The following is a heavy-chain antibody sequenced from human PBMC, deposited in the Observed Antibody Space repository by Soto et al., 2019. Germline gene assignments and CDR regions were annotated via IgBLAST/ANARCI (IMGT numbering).Heavy chain of an antibody. V-gene: IGHV3-23*01. CDR2: ISGSGDST. CDR3: AKGVPGIAVAGTGYFQH. J-gene: IGHJ1*01. D-gene: IGHD6-19*01. Sequence: EVQLLESGGGLVQPGGSLRLSCAASGFTFSSYAMSWVRQAPGKGLEWVSGISGSGDSTYYADSVKGRFTISRDNSKKTLYLQMSRLRAEDTAVYYCAKGVPGIAVAGTGYFQHWGQGPLVAVSS. CDR1: GFTFSSYA.